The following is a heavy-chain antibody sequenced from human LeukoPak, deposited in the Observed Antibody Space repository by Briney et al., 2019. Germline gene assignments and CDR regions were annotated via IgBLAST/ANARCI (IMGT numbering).Heavy chain of an antibody. V-gene: IGHV1-2*02. J-gene: IGHJ4*02. Sequence: GASVKVSCKASGYTFTGYYMHWVRQAPGQGLEWMGWINPKNGATKYAQKFQGRVTMTRDTSISTAYMELSRLRSDDTAVYYCARERNGTYSSDYYFDYWGQGTLVIVSS. CDR1: GYTFTGYY. CDR3: ARERNGTYSSDYYFDY. D-gene: IGHD2-15*01. CDR2: INPKNGAT.